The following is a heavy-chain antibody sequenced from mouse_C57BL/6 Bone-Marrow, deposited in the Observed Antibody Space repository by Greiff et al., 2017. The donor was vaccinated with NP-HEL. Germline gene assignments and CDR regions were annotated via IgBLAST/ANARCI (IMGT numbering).Heavy chain of an antibody. CDR2: IDPANGNT. CDR3: ARYYYGLNWYFDV. CDR1: GFNIKNTY. J-gene: IGHJ1*03. Sequence: VQLKESVAELVRPGASVKLSCTASGFNIKNTYLHWVKQRPEQGLEWIGRIDPANGNTKYAPKFQGKATITADTSSTTAYLQLSSLTSEDTAIYYCARYYYGLNWYFDVWGTGTTVTVSS. V-gene: IGHV14-3*01. D-gene: IGHD1-1*01.